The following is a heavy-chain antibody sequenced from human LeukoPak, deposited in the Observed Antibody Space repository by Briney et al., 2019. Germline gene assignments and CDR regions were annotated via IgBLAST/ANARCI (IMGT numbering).Heavy chain of an antibody. Sequence: ASVKVSCKASGYTFTGYYMHWVRQAPGQGLEWMGWINPNSGGTNYAQKFQGRVTMTRDTSISTACMELSRLRSDDTAVYYCARGWQWLVLGDWFDPWGQGTLVTVSS. D-gene: IGHD6-19*01. V-gene: IGHV1-2*02. CDR2: INPNSGGT. CDR1: GYTFTGYY. CDR3: ARGWQWLVLGDWFDP. J-gene: IGHJ5*02.